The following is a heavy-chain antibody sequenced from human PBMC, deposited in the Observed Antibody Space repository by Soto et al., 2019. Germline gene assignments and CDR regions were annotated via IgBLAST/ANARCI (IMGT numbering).Heavy chain of an antibody. Sequence: EASVKVSCKASGYTFTSYAMHWVRQAPGQRLEWMGWINAGNGNTKYSQKFQGRVTITRDTSASTAYMELSSLRSEDTAVYYCASTVLVVSGYSSREAPFGGGLFDPWGQGTLVTVSS. J-gene: IGHJ5*02. V-gene: IGHV1-3*01. CDR1: GYTFTSYA. CDR2: INAGNGNT. CDR3: ASTVLVVSGYSSREAPFGGGLFDP. D-gene: IGHD2-8*01.